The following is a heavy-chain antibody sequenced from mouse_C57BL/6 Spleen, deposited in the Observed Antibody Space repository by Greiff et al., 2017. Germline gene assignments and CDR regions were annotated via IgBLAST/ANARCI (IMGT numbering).Heavy chain of an antibody. Sequence: EVQRVESGGGLVKPGGSLKLSCAASGFTFSDYGMHWVRQAPEKGLEWVAYISSGSSTIYYADTVKGRFTISRDNAKNTLFLQMTSLRSEDTAMYYCARGGIYYGNYDAMDYWGQGTSVTVSS. J-gene: IGHJ4*01. CDR2: ISSGSSTI. D-gene: IGHD2-1*01. V-gene: IGHV5-17*01. CDR1: GFTFSDYG. CDR3: ARGGIYYGNYDAMDY.